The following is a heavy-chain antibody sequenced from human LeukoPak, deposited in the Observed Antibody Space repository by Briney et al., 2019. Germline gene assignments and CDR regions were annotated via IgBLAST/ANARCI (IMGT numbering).Heavy chain of an antibody. D-gene: IGHD6-19*01. Sequence: QTGGSLRLSCAASGFTFSSYGMHWVRQAPGKGLEWVAVISYDGSNKYYADSVKGRFTISRDNFKNTLYLQINSLRAEDTAVYYSAKDGSSGWSLDYWGQGTLVTVSS. CDR1: GFTFSSYG. V-gene: IGHV3-30*18. CDR2: ISYDGSNK. CDR3: AKDGSSGWSLDY. J-gene: IGHJ4*02.